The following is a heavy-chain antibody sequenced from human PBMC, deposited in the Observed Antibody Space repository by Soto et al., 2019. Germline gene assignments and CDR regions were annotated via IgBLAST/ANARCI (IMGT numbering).Heavy chain of an antibody. J-gene: IGHJ4*02. V-gene: IGHV1-18*01. D-gene: IGHD2-15*01. CDR2: VSVYNDDT. CDR1: GYTFSSFG. Sequence: ASVKVFCKASGYTFSSFGINWVRQAPGQGLEWVGWVSVYNDDTKYAQNFQGRVTLTTDTSTSTTYMEVGSLRSDDTAVYYCARTCRSGGSCYHEYWGEGTLVTVS. CDR3: ARTCRSGGSCYHEY.